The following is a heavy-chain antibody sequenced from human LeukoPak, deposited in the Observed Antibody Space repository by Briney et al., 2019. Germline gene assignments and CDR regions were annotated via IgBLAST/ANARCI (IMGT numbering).Heavy chain of an antibody. CDR2: IKKDGSEK. CDR1: GFTFSSYW. Sequence: PGGSLRLSCAASGFTFSSYWMSWVRQAPGKGLEWVANIKKDGSEKYYVDSVKGRFTISRDNAKNSLYLQMNSLRAEDTAVYYCARDTVRTIPIGYFDYWGQGTLVTVSS. V-gene: IGHV3-7*01. CDR3: ARDTVRTIPIGYFDY. D-gene: IGHD2-8*01. J-gene: IGHJ4*02.